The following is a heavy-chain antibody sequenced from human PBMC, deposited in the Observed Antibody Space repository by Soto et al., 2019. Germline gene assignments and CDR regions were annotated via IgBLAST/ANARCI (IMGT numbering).Heavy chain of an antibody. J-gene: IGHJ4*02. V-gene: IGHV4-59*01. CDR3: ARYGPWSGHDY. CDR2: IYYSGST. Sequence: SETLSLTCTVSDGSISSYYWSWIRQPPGKGLEWIGYIYYSGSTNYNPSLKSRVTISVDTSKNQFSLKLSSVTAADTAVYYCARYGPWSGHDYWGQGTLVTVSS. CDR1: DGSISSYY. D-gene: IGHD3-3*01.